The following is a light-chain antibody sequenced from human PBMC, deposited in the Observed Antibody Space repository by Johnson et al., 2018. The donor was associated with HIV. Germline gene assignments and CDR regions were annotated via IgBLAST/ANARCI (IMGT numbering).Light chain of an antibody. V-gene: IGLV1-51*02. CDR2: EDN. Sequence: QSVLTQPPSVSAAPGQKVTISCSGSSSNIENNYVSWYQQLPGTATKLLIYEDNRRPSGTPDRFSGSKSGTSATLGITGLQTGDEADYYCGTWDSSLSSYVFGTGTKVTVL. J-gene: IGLJ1*01. CDR3: GTWDSSLSSYV. CDR1: SSNIENNY.